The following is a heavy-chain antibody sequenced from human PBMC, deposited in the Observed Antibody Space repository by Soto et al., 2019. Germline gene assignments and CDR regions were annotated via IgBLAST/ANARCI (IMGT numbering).Heavy chain of an antibody. CDR2: ISAYNGNT. J-gene: IGHJ5*02. CDR1: GYTFSSYG. V-gene: IGHV1-18*01. Sequence: QVQLVQSGGEVRQPGASVKVSCKASGYTFSSYGISWVRQAPGLGLEWMGWISAYNGNTKYAQNLQGRVTLTTDTSTTSAYMELRSLRYDVTAVYFCARGADFWNGYRWFDPWGQGTLVTVSS. D-gene: IGHD3-3*01. CDR3: ARGADFWNGYRWFDP.